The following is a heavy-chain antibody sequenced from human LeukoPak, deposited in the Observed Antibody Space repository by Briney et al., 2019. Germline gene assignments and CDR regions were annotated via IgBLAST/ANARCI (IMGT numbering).Heavy chain of an antibody. CDR3: AKVPQGWIQLWWAFDY. Sequence: GGSLRLSCAASGFTFSSYAMSWVRQAPGKGLEWVSAISGSGGSTYYADSVKGRFTISRDNSKNTLYLQMNSLRAVDTAVYYCAKVPQGWIQLWWAFDYWGQGTLVTVSS. D-gene: IGHD5-18*01. J-gene: IGHJ4*02. V-gene: IGHV3-23*01. CDR1: GFTFSSYA. CDR2: ISGSGGST.